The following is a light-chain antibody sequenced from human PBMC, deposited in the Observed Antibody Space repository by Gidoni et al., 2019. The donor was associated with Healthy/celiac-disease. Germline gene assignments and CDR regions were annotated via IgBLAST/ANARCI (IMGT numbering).Light chain of an antibody. CDR1: QSVSSY. CDR2: DAS. V-gene: IGKV3-11*01. J-gene: IGKJ3*01. CDR3: QQRSNWPRT. Sequence: VLTQSPATLSLSPGESATLSCRASQSVSSYLAWYQQKPGQAPRLLIYDASNRATGIPARFSGSGSGTDFTLTISSLEPEDFAVYYCQQRSNWPRTFGPGTKVEIK.